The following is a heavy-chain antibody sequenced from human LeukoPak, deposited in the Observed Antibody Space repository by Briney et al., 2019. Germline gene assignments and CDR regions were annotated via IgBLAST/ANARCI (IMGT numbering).Heavy chain of an antibody. CDR3: ARDGTSTDDY. D-gene: IGHD2-2*01. J-gene: IGHJ4*02. CDR1: GYTFSNFG. Sequence: GASVKVSCKASGYTFSNFGISWVRQASGQGREWMGWISGNNDNPNYGQKFQGRLTVTTASSTNTAYMELRNLRSDDTAVYYCARDGTSTDDYWGQGTLVTVSS. V-gene: IGHV1-18*01. CDR2: ISGNNDNP.